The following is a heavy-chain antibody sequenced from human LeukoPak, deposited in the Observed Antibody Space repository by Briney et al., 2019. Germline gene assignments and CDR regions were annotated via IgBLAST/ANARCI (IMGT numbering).Heavy chain of an antibody. CDR1: GFTFSSYW. D-gene: IGHD6-13*01. CDR2: IKQDGSEK. V-gene: IGHV3-7*05. CDR3: ARVVSGSSWYDYYYYGMDV. Sequence: GGSLRLSCAASGFTFSSYWMSWVRQAPGKGLEWVANIKQDGSEKYYVDSVKGRFTISRDNAKNSLYLQMNSLRAEDTAVYYCARVVSGSSWYDYYYYGMDVRGQGTTVTVSS. J-gene: IGHJ6*02.